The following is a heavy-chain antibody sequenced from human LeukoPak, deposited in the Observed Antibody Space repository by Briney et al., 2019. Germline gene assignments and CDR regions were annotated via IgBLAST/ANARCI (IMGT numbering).Heavy chain of an antibody. J-gene: IGHJ4*02. V-gene: IGHV4-59*01. CDR1: GDSFTDYY. D-gene: IGHD3-16*01. CDR3: ARDGGLQSHFDF. CDR2: IYYNENS. Sequence: SETLSLTCNVIGDSFTDYYWNWIRQPPGKGLERIGYIYYNENSNYSPSLKGRVTLSVDTSRNQFSLHLASVTAADTAMYYCARDGGLQSHFDFWGQGILVTVAS.